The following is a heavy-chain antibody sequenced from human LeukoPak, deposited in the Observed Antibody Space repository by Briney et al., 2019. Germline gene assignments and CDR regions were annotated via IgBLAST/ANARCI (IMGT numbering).Heavy chain of an antibody. J-gene: IGHJ6*02. CDR1: GFTFSSYS. Sequence: PGGSLRLSCAASGFTFSSYSMNWVRQAPGKGLEWVSSISSSSSYIYYADSVKGRFTISRDNAKNSLYLQMNSLRAEDTAVYYCAREGYCSGGSCYSGGHYYGMDVWGQGTTVTVSS. V-gene: IGHV3-21*01. CDR3: AREGYCSGGSCYSGGHYYGMDV. D-gene: IGHD2-15*01. CDR2: ISSSSSYI.